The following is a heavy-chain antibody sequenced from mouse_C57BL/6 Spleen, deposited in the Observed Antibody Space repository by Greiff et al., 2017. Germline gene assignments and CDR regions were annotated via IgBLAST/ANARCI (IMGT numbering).Heavy chain of an antibody. CDR2: IDPETGGT. J-gene: IGHJ2*01. CDR3: TNWVFYFDY. CDR1: GYTFTDYE. D-gene: IGHD4-1*01. V-gene: IGHV1-15*01. Sequence: VQLQQSGAELVRPGASVTLSCKASGYTFTDYEMHWVKQTPVHGLEWIGAIDPETGGTAYNQKFKGKAILTADKSSSTAYMEHRSLTSEDSAVYYCTNWVFYFDYWGQGTTLTVSS.